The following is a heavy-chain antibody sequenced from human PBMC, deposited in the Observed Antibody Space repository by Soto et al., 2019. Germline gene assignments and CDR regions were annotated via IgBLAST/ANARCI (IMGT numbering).Heavy chain of an antibody. Sequence: QVQLQESGPGLVRPSQTLSLTCTVSGGSISTDHYHWTWIRQAPGKGLEWIGYIHYSGSIQFNPSLQSRVSMSVDTSKNPFSLRLSAVTAADTAVYFCAREDDGGDRDYYGLDVCGQGTTVTLSS. V-gene: IGHV4-30-4*01. CDR3: AREDDGGDRDYYGLDV. J-gene: IGHJ6*02. CDR2: IHYSGSI. CDR1: GGSISTDHYH. D-gene: IGHD2-21*02.